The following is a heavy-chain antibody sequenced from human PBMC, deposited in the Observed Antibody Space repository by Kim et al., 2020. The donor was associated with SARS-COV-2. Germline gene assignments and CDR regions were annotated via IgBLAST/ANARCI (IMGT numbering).Heavy chain of an antibody. V-gene: IGHV3-30-3*01. D-gene: IGHD6-13*01. CDR3: AREKGPWYSSNWFHYYMDV. J-gene: IGHJ6*03. CDR1: GFTFSSHT. Sequence: GGSLRLSCAASGFTFSSHTMYWVRQAPGKGLEWVVVMSYDGSNEYYADSVKGRFTISRDNSKNTLYLEMNSLRPEDTAVYYCAREKGPWYSSNWFHYYMDVWGKGTTVTVSS. CDR2: MSYDGSNE.